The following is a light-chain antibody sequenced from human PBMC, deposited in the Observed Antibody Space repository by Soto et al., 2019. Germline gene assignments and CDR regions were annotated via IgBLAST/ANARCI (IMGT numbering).Light chain of an antibody. V-gene: IGKV4-1*01. Sequence: DIVMTQSPDSLAVSLGERATINCKSSQSVLYNSNNKNYLAWYQQKPGQPPKLLIYWASTRESGVPDRFSGSGSGSDFTLTISSLQAEDVAVYYCQQYYSIPLGFGGGTKVEIK. CDR1: QSVLYNSNNKNY. J-gene: IGKJ4*01. CDR3: QQYYSIPLG. CDR2: WAS.